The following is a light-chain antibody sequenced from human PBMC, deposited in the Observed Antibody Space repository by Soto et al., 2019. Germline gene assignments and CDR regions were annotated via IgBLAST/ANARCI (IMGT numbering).Light chain of an antibody. J-gene: IGLJ1*01. Sequence: QSALTQPASVSGSPGQSITISCSGTSRDIGSYNLVSWYQQHPGQAPKLMIYEGSKRPSGVSARFSGSKSGNTASLTISGLQAEDEADYYCSSSATITTYLFXTGTKVTVL. CDR2: EGS. CDR1: SRDIGSYNL. CDR3: SSSATITTYL. V-gene: IGLV2-23*01.